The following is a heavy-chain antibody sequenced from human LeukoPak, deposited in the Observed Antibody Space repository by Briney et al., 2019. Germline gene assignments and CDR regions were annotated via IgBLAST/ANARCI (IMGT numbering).Heavy chain of an antibody. Sequence: AGGSLRLSCAASGFTFSSYSMTWVRQAPGKGLEGVSSISSSSYIYYADSVKGRFTISRDNAKNSLYLQMSSLRAEDTAVYYCARDALTLFDYWGQGTLVTVSS. D-gene: IGHD2-15*01. CDR2: ISSSSYI. V-gene: IGHV3-21*01. CDR3: ARDALTLFDY. CDR1: GFTFSSYS. J-gene: IGHJ4*02.